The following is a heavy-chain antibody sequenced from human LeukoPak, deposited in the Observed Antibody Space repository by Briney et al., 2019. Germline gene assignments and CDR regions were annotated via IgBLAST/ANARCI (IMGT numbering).Heavy chain of an antibody. CDR1: GYTFTGYY. Sequence: ASVKVSCKASGYTFTGYYMHWVQQAPGQGLEWMGWINPNSGGTNYAQKFQGRVTMTRDTSISTAYMELSSLRSEDTAVYYCARGGYYGSGSSDYWGQGTLVTVSS. D-gene: IGHD3-10*01. V-gene: IGHV1-2*02. CDR3: ARGGYYGSGSSDY. J-gene: IGHJ4*02. CDR2: INPNSGGT.